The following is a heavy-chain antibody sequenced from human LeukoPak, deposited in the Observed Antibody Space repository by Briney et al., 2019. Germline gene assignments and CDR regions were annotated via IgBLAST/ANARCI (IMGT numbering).Heavy chain of an antibody. CDR3: VRESYCGGDCYSGYFDY. CDR1: GYTFTSYG. D-gene: IGHD2-21*01. CDR2: ISAYNGNT. J-gene: IGHJ4*02. V-gene: IGHV1-18*01. Sequence: GASVKVSCKASGYTFTSYGISWVRQAPGQGLEWMGWISAYNGNTNYAQKLQGRVTMTTDTSTSTAYMELRSLRSDGTAVYYCVRESYCGGDCYSGYFDYWGQGTLVTVSS.